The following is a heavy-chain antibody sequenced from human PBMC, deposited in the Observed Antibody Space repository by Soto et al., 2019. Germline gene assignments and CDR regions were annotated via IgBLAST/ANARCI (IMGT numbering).Heavy chain of an antibody. CDR2: IYYSGST. J-gene: IGHJ5*02. CDR3: AREYDSHGWFEP. V-gene: IGHV4-31*03. Sequence: SETLSLTCTVSGGSISSGGYYWSWIRQHPGKGLEWIGYIYYSGSTYYNPSLKSRVTISVDTSKNQFSLKLSSVTAADTAVYYCAREYDSHGWFEPWGQGTLVTVSS. CDR1: GGSISSGGYY. D-gene: IGHD3-16*01.